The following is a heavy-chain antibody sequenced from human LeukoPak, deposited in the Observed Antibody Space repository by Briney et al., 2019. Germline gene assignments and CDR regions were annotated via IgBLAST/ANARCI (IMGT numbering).Heavy chain of an antibody. D-gene: IGHD1-26*01. J-gene: IGHJ5*02. CDR1: GGSISSGGYY. CDR2: IYYSGST. Sequence: SETLSLTCTVSGGSISSGGYYWSWIRQHPGKGLEWIGYIYYSGSTYYNPSLKSRVTISVDTSKNQFSLKLSSVTAADTAVYFCAKPGGGTYFTHNYFDPWGQGTLVTVSS. CDR3: AKPGGGTYFTHNYFDP. V-gene: IGHV4-31*03.